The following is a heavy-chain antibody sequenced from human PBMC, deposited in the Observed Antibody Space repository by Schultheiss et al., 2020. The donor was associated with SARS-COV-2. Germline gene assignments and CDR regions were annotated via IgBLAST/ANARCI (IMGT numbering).Heavy chain of an antibody. J-gene: IGHJ6*03. Sequence: SETLSLTCTVSGGSMRSGSYYWSWIRQPPGKGLEWIGYIYYTGSTNYNPSLESRVSMSVDTSKNQFSLTLTSVTAADTAVYYCARDQGAYYYYMDVWGKGTTVTVSS. V-gene: IGHV4-61*01. CDR2: IYYTGST. CDR1: GGSMRSGSYY. CDR3: ARDQGAYYYYMDV. D-gene: IGHD3-16*01.